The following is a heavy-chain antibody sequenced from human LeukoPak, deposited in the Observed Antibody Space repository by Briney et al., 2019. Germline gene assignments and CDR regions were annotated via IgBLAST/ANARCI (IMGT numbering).Heavy chain of an antibody. D-gene: IGHD3-10*01. CDR3: ATHYGSGSYDY. V-gene: IGHV3-9*01. J-gene: IGHJ4*02. Sequence: PGGSLRLSCAASGFTFENYAMHWVRQAPGKGLEWVSGISWNSGSIGYADSVKGRFTISRDNAKNSLYLQMNSLRAEDTALYYCATHYGSGSYDYWGQGTLVTVSS. CDR2: ISWNSGSI. CDR1: GFTFENYA.